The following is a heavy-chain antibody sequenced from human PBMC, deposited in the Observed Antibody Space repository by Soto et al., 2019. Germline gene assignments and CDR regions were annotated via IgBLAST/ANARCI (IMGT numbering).Heavy chain of an antibody. J-gene: IGHJ4*02. CDR3: ARELPSDY. CDR1: GVTFSNHY. D-gene: IGHD1-26*01. V-gene: IGHV3-72*01. CDR2: IRNKANSYTT. Sequence: EVHLVESGGGLVQPGGSLRLSCAASGVTFSNHYMDWVRQAPGKGLEWVGRIRNKANSYTTEYAASVKGRFTISRDDSKNSVYLQMNSLKSEDTAVYYCARELPSDYWGQGTLVTVSS.